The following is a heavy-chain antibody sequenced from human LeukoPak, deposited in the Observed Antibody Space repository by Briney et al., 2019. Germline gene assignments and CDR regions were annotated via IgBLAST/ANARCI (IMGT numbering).Heavy chain of an antibody. J-gene: IGHJ4*02. D-gene: IGHD1-26*01. V-gene: IGHV1-18*01. CDR1: GYTFTSYG. CDR3: ARGAPIVGAPRPFDY. CDR2: ISAYNGNT. Sequence: ASVKVSCKASGYTFTSYGISWVRQAPGQGLEWMGWISAYNGNTNYAQKLQGRVAMTTDTSTSTAYMELSSLRSEDTAVYYCARGAPIVGAPRPFDYWGQGTLVTVSS.